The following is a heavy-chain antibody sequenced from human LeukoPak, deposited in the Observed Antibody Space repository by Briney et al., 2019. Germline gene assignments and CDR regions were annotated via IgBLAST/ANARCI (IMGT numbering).Heavy chain of an antibody. J-gene: IGHJ6*02. V-gene: IGHV3-66*01. D-gene: IGHD3-3*01. CDR1: GFTVSSNY. CDR2: IYSGGST. CDR3: ARAETQTYYDFWSGPGGEDYYYGIDV. Sequence: GGSLRLSCAASGFTVSSNYMSWVRQAPGKGLEWVSVIYSGGSTYYADSVKGRFTISRDNSKNTLYLQMNSLRAEDTAVYYCARAETQTYYDFWSGPGGEDYYYGIDVWGQGTTVTVSS.